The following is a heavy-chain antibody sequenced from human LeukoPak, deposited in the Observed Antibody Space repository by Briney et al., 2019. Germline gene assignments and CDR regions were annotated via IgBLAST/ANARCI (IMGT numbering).Heavy chain of an antibody. V-gene: IGHV4-34*01. CDR3: ARVGGGYYGSGSYYKGKVDEAFDI. CDR1: GGSFSGYY. D-gene: IGHD3-10*01. J-gene: IGHJ3*02. Sequence: PSETLSLTCAVYGGSFSGYYWSWIRQPPGKGLEWIGEINHSGSTNYNPSLKSRVTISVDTSKNQFSLKLSSVPAADTAVYYCARVGGGYYGSGSYYKGKVDEAFDIWCQGTMVTVSS. CDR2: INHSGST.